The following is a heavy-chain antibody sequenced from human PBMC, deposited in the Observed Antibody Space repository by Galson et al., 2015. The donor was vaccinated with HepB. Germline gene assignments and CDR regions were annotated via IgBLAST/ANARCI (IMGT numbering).Heavy chain of an antibody. J-gene: IGHJ5*02. Sequence: QSGAEVKKPGESLKISCQGSGYTFASYWIAWVRQMPGKGLEWMGIIYPGDSDTKYSPSFQGQVTISADKSISTAYLQWSSLKASDTAMYYCARQVGPQAGGLDPWGQGTLVTVSS. D-gene: IGHD1-26*01. V-gene: IGHV5-51*01. CDR3: ARQVGPQAGGLDP. CDR1: GYTFASYW. CDR2: IYPGDSDT.